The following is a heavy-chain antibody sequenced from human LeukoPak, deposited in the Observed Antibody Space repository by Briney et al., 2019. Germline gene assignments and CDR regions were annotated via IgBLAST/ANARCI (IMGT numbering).Heavy chain of an antibody. Sequence: PSETLSLTCAVYGGSFSGYYRSWIRQPPGKGLEWIGDINHSGSTNYNPSLKSRVTISVDTSKNQFSLKLRSVTAADTAVYYGARPVGMVQLEAMDVWGKGTTVTVSS. CDR2: INHSGST. D-gene: IGHD1-1*01. J-gene: IGHJ6*03. V-gene: IGHV4-34*01. CDR3: ARPVGMVQLEAMDV. CDR1: GGSFSGYY.